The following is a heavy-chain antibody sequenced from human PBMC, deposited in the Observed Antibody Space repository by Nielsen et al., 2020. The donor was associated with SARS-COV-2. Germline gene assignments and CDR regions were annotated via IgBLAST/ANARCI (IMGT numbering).Heavy chain of an antibody. V-gene: IGHV3-53*04. CDR3: ARESRDGYRAAYYYGMDV. Sequence: GGSLRLSCAASGFTVSSNYMSWVRQAPGKGLEWVSVIYSGGSTYYADSVKGRFTISRHNSKNTLYLQMNSLRAEDTAVYYCARESRDGYRAAYYYGMDVWGQGTTVTVSS. J-gene: IGHJ6*02. D-gene: IGHD5-24*01. CDR1: GFTVSSNY. CDR2: IYSGGST.